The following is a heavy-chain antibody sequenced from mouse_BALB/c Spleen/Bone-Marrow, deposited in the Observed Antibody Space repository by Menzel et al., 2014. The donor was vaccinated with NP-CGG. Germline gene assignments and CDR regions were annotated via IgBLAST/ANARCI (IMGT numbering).Heavy chain of an antibody. V-gene: IGHV14-3*02. CDR1: GLNIKDTY. D-gene: IGHD1-1*01. CDR2: IDPANGNT. Sequence: VQLQQSGAELVKPGASVKLSCTASGLNIKDTYMHWVKQRPEQGLEWIGRIDPANGNTKYDPKFQGKATITADTSSNTAYLQISSLTSEDTAVYYCASYYYGSSSFAYWGQGTLVTVSA. CDR3: ASYYYGSSSFAY. J-gene: IGHJ3*01.